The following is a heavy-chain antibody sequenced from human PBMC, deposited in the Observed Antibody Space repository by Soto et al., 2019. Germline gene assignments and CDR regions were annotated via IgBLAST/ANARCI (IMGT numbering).Heavy chain of an antibody. CDR2: ISYDGSNK. J-gene: IGHJ6*02. CDR3: AKAGRFLDSPRGYYYYGMDV. V-gene: IGHV3-30*18. D-gene: IGHD3-3*01. CDR1: GFTFSSYG. Sequence: GGSLRLSCAASGFTFSSYGMHWVRQAPGKGLEWVAVISYDGSNKYYADSVKGRFTISRDNSKNTLYLQMNSLRAEDTAVYYCAKAGRFLDSPRGYYYYGMDVWGQGTTVTVSS.